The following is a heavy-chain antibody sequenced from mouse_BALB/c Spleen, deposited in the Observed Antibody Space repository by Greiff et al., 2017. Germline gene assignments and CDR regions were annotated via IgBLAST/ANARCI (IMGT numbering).Heavy chain of an antibody. D-gene: IGHD2-1*01. CDR3: ARGGDYYGNYWFAY. CDR1: GYSFTGYF. V-gene: IGHV1-20*02. CDR2: ISPYNGDT. J-gene: IGHJ3*01. Sequence: EVKLMESGPELVKPGASVKISCKASGYSFTGYFMNWVMQSHGKSLEWIGRISPYNGDTFYNQKFKGKATLTVDKSSSTAHMELRSLASEDSAVYYCARGGDYYGNYWFAYWGQGTLVTVSA.